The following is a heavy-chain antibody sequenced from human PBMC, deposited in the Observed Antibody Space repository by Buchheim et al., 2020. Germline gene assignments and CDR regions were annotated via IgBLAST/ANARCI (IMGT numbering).Heavy chain of an antibody. J-gene: IGHJ5*02. D-gene: IGHD1-7*01. CDR3: ARGVGLELRYYWFDP. CDR2: SYYSGST. V-gene: IGHV4-30-4*01. Sequence: QVQLQESGPGLVKPSQTLSLTCTVSGGSISSRDYYWSWIRQPPGKGLEWIGYSYYSGSTYYNPSLKGRVIISVDTSKNQFSLKLTSVTAADTAVYYCARGVGLELRYYWFDPWGQGTL. CDR1: GGSISSRDYY.